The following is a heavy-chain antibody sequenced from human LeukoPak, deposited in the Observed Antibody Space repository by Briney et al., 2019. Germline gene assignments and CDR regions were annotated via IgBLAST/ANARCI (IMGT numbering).Heavy chain of an antibody. Sequence: GGSLRLSCAASGFTFHFYWMHWVRQAPGKGLVWVPRINSDGTNTTYADSVKGRFTISRDNAKNTLYLQMNSLRAEDTAVYYCTRDYFGGGWFDSWGQGNLVTVSS. CDR1: GFTFHFYW. D-gene: IGHD2/OR15-2a*01. V-gene: IGHV3-74*01. CDR2: INSDGTNT. CDR3: TRDYFGGGWFDS. J-gene: IGHJ5*01.